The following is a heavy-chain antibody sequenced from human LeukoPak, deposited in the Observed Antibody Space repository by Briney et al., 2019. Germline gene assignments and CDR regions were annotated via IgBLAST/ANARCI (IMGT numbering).Heavy chain of an antibody. D-gene: IGHD5-12*01. Sequence: PSETLSLTCTVSGGSVSSSNYYWGWIRQPPGKGLEWIGEINHSGSTNYNPSLKSRVTISVDTSKNQFSLKLSSVTAADTAVYYCARRRGYSGYDPPRPFDYWGQGTLVTVSS. V-gene: IGHV4-39*07. J-gene: IGHJ4*02. CDR2: INHSGST. CDR1: GGSVSSSNYY. CDR3: ARRRGYSGYDPPRPFDY.